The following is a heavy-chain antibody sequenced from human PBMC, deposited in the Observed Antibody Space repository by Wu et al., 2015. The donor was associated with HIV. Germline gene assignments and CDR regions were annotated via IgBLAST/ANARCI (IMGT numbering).Heavy chain of an antibody. CDR2: MNPNSGNT. CDR1: GYTFTSYD. Sequence: QVQLVQSGAEVKKPGASVKVSCKASGYTFTSYDINWVRQATGQGLEWMGWMNPNSGNTGYAQKFQGRVTITRNTSISTAYMELSSLRSEDTAVYYCARVRAGRPTMVRGVIITHYRYYFDYWGQGTLVTVSS. CDR3: ARVRAGRPTMVRGVIITHYRYYFDY. V-gene: IGHV1-8*03. J-gene: IGHJ4*02. D-gene: IGHD3-10*01.